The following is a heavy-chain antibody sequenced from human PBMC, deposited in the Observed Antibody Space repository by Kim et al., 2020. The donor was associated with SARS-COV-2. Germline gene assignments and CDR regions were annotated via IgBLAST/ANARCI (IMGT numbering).Heavy chain of an antibody. CDR2: INHSGST. Sequence: SETLSLTCAVYGGSFSGYYWSWIRQPPGKGLEWIGEINHSGSTNYNPSLKSRVTISVDTSKNQFSLKLSSVTAADTAVYYCARSHEGRYSYGYNDYWGQGTLVTVSS. CDR1: GGSFSGYY. D-gene: IGHD5-18*01. CDR3: ARSHEGRYSYGYNDY. V-gene: IGHV4-34*01. J-gene: IGHJ4*02.